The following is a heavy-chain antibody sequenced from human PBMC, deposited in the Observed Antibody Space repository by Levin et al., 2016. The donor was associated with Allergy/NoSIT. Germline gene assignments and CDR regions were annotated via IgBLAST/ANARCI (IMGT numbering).Heavy chain of an antibody. CDR1: GGSFENFA. CDR3: ASLGGNYYGSDPRIDY. V-gene: IGHV1-2*02. Sequence: ASVKVSCKASGGSFENFAFNWVRQAPGQGLEWMGWINPNSGGTNYAQKFQGRVTMTRDTSISTAYMELSRLRSDDTAVYYCASLGGNYYGSDPRIDYWGQGTLVTVSS. D-gene: IGHD3-10*01. CDR2: INPNSGGT. J-gene: IGHJ4*02.